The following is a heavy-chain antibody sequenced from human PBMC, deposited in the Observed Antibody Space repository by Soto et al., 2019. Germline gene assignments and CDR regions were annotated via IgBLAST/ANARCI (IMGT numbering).Heavy chain of an antibody. J-gene: IGHJ4*02. CDR2: IGHDGSEK. CDR3: TRDWRHFVH. Sequence: VQLVDSGGGLVQPGGSLRLSCAASGFTFSGFFMTWVRQAPGKGLEWVANIGHDGSEKNYVDSVRGRFIVSRDNAGNRLYLQMNNLKVEVTALYYCTRDWRHFVHWSQGTVVTVSS. V-gene: IGHV3-7*04. CDR1: GFTFSGFF.